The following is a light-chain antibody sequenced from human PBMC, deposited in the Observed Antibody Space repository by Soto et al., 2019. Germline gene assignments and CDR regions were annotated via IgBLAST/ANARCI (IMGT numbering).Light chain of an antibody. V-gene: IGKV3-20*01. Sequence: ELVLTQSPGTLSLSPGESGTLSCRAGQTLSSSSLAWYQQKPGQAPRLLIYGASNRASGIPDRFSGGGSGTDFTLTIGRLEPEDCAVYYCHQYGSSPLTFGGGTQVEI. CDR3: HQYGSSPLT. J-gene: IGKJ4*01. CDR1: QTLSSSS. CDR2: GAS.